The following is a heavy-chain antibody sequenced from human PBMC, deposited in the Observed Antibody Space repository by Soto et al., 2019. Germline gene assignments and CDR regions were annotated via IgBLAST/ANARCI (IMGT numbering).Heavy chain of an antibody. CDR3: ARDGGRNSGGIDY. CDR2: IIPIFGTA. J-gene: IGHJ4*02. V-gene: IGHV1-69*01. CDR1: GGTFSSYS. D-gene: IGHD1-26*01. Sequence: QVQLVQSGAEVKKPGSSVKVSCKASGGTFSSYSINWVRQAPGQGLEWMGEIIPIFGTANYAQKFQGRVTITADQSTSTAYMEVSSVISDETSVYYCARDGGRNSGGIDYWGQGTLVTVSS.